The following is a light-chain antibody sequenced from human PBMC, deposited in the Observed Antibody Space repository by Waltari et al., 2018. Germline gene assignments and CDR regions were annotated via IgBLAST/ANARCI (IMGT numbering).Light chain of an antibody. CDR3: QHYLRLPVT. J-gene: IGKJ1*01. Sequence: DIVLTQSPGTLSLSLGERVTVPCRTSQSVSRALAWYQQKPGQAPRLLIYGASTRATGIPDRFSGSGSGTDFSLTISRLEPDDFAVYYCQHYLRLPVTFGQGTTVEI. CDR1: QSVSRA. CDR2: GAS. V-gene: IGKV3-20*01.